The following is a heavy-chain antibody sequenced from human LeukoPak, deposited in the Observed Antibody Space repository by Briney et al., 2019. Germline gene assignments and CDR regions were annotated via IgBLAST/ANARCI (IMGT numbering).Heavy chain of an antibody. CDR3: ARDAPQVPAAGVLAS. D-gene: IGHD6-13*01. V-gene: IGHV3-53*01. J-gene: IGHJ5*02. CDR1: GFTVSDNY. Sequence: GGSLRLSRAASGFTVSDNYMSWVRQAPGKGLEWVSVMYSGGDTYYADSVKGRFTFSRDISKNTLYLQMNGLRTEDTAMYYCARDAPQVPAAGVLASWGQGTLVTVSS. CDR2: MYSGGDT.